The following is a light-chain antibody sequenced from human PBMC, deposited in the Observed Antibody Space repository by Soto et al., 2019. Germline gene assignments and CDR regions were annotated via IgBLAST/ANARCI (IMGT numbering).Light chain of an antibody. CDR2: EVS. CDR1: SSDVGGYNY. Sequence: QSALTQPPSASGSPGQSVTSSCTGTSSDVGGYNYVSWYQQHPGKAPKLMIYEVSKRPSGVPDRFSGSKSGNTASLTVSGLQAEDEADYYCSSYAGSNNPPMVFGGGTKVTVL. CDR3: SSYAGSNNPPMV. V-gene: IGLV2-8*01. J-gene: IGLJ2*01.